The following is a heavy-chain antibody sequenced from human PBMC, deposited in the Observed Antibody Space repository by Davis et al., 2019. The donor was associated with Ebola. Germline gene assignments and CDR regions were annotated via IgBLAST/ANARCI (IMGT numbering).Heavy chain of an antibody. CDR3: ARQGSGWYWWGDAFDI. CDR2: MHHSGTT. V-gene: IGHV4-39*01. Sequence: SETLSLTCTVSGYSISSGSAYWGWIRQPPGKGLEWIGSMHHSGTTYRNPSLRSRVTISVDTFRNQVSLKLSSVTAADTAVYYCARQGSGWYWWGDAFDIWGQGTRVSVSS. CDR1: GYSISSGSAY. J-gene: IGHJ3*02. D-gene: IGHD6-19*01.